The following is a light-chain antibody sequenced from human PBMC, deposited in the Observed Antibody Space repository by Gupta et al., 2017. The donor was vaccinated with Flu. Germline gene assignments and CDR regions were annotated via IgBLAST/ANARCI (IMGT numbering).Light chain of an antibody. J-gene: IGLJ3*02. V-gene: IGLV3-21*02. CDR3: QVWDTDSDLWV. Sequence: SSVLTQPPSVSVAPGQTATITCGGNNIGSKSVAWYQQSPGQAPVRFVYGDSDRPSGIPERFSGSNSVNTATLTISRVEVGDEADYYCQVWDTDSDLWVFGGGTKVTVL. CDR2: GDS. CDR1: NIGSKS.